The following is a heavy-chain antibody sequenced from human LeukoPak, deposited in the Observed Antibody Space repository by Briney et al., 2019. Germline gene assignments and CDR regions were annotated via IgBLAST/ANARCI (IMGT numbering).Heavy chain of an antibody. CDR2: IYSGGST. J-gene: IGHJ4*02. Sequence: GGSLRLSCAASGFTFSSYSMNWVRQAPGKGLEWVSVIYSGGSTYYADSVKGRFTISRDNSKNTLYLQMNSLRAEDTAVYYCAKPGTYYYDSSGYPNWGQGTLVTVSS. CDR3: AKPGTYYYDSSGYPN. CDR1: GFTFSSYS. V-gene: IGHV3-53*01. D-gene: IGHD3-22*01.